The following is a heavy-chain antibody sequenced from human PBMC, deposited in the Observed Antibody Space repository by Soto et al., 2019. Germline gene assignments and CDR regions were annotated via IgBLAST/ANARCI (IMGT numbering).Heavy chain of an antibody. CDR3: ARDLTLRKVVGGRLLFLGSYY. CDR1: GYTFTSYY. V-gene: IGHV1-46*03. D-gene: IGHD2-21*02. J-gene: IGHJ4*02. CDR2: INPSGGST. Sequence: ASVKVSCKASGYTFTSYYMHWVRQAPGQGLEWMGIINPSGGSTSYAQKFQGRVTMTRDTSTSTVYIELSSLRSEVTAVYYCARDLTLRKVVGGRLLFLGSYYWGLGTLVTVSS.